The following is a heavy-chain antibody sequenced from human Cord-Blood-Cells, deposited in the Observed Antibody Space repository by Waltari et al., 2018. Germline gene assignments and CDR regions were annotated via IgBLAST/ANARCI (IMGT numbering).Heavy chain of an antibody. Sequence: QLQLQESGPGLVKPSATLSVTCTVSGGSISRSSYYWGWIRQPPGKGLEWIGSNYYSGNTYYNPSLKSRVTISVDTSKNQCSLKLSSVTAADTAVYYCARLNGNWFDPWGQGTLVTVSS. V-gene: IGHV4-39*01. CDR1: GGSISRSSYY. D-gene: IGHD2-8*01. J-gene: IGHJ5*02. CDR3: ARLNGNWFDP. CDR2: NYYSGNT.